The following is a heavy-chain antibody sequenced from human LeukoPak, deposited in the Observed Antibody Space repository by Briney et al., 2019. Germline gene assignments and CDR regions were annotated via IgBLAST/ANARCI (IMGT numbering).Heavy chain of an antibody. V-gene: IGHV3-23*01. J-gene: IGHJ4*02. Sequence: GGSLRLSCAASGFTFSSYGMSWVRQAPGKGLEWVSAISGSGGSTYYADSVKGRFTISRDNAKNSLYLQMNSLRAEDTAVYYCASARGSSWHYWGQGTLVTVSS. CDR2: ISGSGGST. CDR3: ASARGSSWHY. D-gene: IGHD6-13*01. CDR1: GFTFSSYG.